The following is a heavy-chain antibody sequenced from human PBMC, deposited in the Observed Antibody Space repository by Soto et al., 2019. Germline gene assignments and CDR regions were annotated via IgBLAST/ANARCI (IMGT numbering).Heavy chain of an antibody. CDR1: GYTFTSYD. CDR3: ATSGRYCSSTSCYVLDAFDI. D-gene: IGHD2-2*01. CDR2: MNTNSGNT. Sequence: GASVKVSCKASGYTFTSYDINWGRQATGQGQEWIGWMNTNSGNTGYAQKFQGRVTMTRNTSISTAYMELSSLRSEDTAVYYCATSGRYCSSTSCYVLDAFDIWGQGTMVTVSS. J-gene: IGHJ3*02. V-gene: IGHV1-8*01.